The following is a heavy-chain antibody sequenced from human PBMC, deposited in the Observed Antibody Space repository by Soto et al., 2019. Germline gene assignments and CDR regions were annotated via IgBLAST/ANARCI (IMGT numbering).Heavy chain of an antibody. CDR1: GYTFTSYG. V-gene: IGHV1-18*01. Sequence: ASVKVSCKASGYTFTSYGISWVRQAPGQGLEWMGWISAYNGNTNYAQKLQGRVTMTTDTSTSTAYMELRSLRSDDTAVYYCARKQRDYDSSGYNFYYYYYMDVWGKGTRVTFSS. D-gene: IGHD6-19*01. J-gene: IGHJ6*03. CDR3: ARKQRDYDSSGYNFYYYYYMDV. CDR2: ISAYNGNT.